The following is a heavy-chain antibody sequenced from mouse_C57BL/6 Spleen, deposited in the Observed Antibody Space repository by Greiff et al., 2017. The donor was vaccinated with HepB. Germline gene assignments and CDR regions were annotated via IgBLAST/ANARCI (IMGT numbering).Heavy chain of an antibody. CDR2: IWTGGGT. CDR3: ARSGGGYSPYYFDY. J-gene: IGHJ2*01. CDR1: GFSLTSYA. D-gene: IGHD2-3*01. Sequence: QVQLQQSGPGLVAPSQSLSITCTVSGFSLTSYAISWVRQPPGKGLEWLGVIWTGGGTNYNSALKSRLSISKDNSKSQVFLKMNSLQTDDTARYYCARSGGGYSPYYFDYWGQGTTLTVSS. V-gene: IGHV2-9-1*01.